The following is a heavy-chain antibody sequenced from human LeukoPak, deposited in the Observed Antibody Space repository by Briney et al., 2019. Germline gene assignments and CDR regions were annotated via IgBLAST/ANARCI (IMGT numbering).Heavy chain of an antibody. J-gene: IGHJ4*02. Sequence: GGSLRLSCAASGLTFSSYWMSWVRQAPGKGLEWVANIKEGGSETYYVESVRGRFTISRDNAKNSLYLQMNSLRAEDTAVYYCARELYSGFRHSPFDYWGQGTLVTVSS. V-gene: IGHV3-7*04. CDR2: IKEGGSET. CDR3: ARELYSGFRHSPFDY. CDR1: GLTFSSYW. D-gene: IGHD5-12*01.